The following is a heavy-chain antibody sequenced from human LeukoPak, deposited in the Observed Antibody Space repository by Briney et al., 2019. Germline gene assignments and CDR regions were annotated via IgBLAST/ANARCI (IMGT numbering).Heavy chain of an antibody. CDR3: ARERTGIAVAGYFDY. V-gene: IGHV3-7*01. CDR1: GFTFSGYW. Sequence: GGSLRLSCAASGFTFSGYWMSWVRQAPGKGLEWVANIKQDGSEKYYVDSVKGRFTISRDNAKNSLYLQMNSLRAEDTAVYYCARERTGIAVAGYFDYWGQGTLVTVSS. D-gene: IGHD6-19*01. J-gene: IGHJ4*02. CDR2: IKQDGSEK.